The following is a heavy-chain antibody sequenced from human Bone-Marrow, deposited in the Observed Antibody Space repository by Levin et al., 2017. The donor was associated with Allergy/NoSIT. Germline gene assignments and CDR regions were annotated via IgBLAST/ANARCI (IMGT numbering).Heavy chain of an antibody. CDR2: INHSGST. D-gene: IGHD2-2*01. V-gene: IGHV4-34*01. CDR3: ARGRRIVVVPAAKSEGTTRFDY. CDR1: GGSFSGYY. J-gene: IGHJ4*02. Sequence: KPSETLSLTCAVYGGSFSGYYWSWIRQPPGKGLEWIGEINHSGSTNYNPSLKSRVTISVDTSKNQFSLKLSSVTAADTAVYYCARGRRIVVVPAAKSEGTTRFDYWGQGTLVTVSS.